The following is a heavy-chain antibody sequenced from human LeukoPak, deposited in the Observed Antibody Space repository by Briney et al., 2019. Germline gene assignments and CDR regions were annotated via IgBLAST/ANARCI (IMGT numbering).Heavy chain of an antibody. CDR3: ASTVAYYYDSSGYYPFDY. CDR2: ISHSGST. J-gene: IGHJ4*02. Sequence: SETLSLTCAVYGGSFSGYYWSWIRQPPGKGLEWIGEISHSGSTNYNPSLKSRVTISVDTSKNQFSLKLSSVTAADTAVYYCASTVAYYYDSSGYYPFDYWGQGTLVTVSS. V-gene: IGHV4-34*01. CDR1: GGSFSGYY. D-gene: IGHD3-22*01.